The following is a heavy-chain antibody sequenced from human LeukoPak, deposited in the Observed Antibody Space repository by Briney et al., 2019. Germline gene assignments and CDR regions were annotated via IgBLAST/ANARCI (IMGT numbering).Heavy chain of an antibody. CDR3: ARVVGSSWYCFDY. J-gene: IGHJ4*02. Sequence: SETLSLTCAVSGYSISSGYYWGWIRLPPGKGLEWIGSIYHSGSTYYNPSLKSRVTISVDTSKNQFSLKLSSVTAADTAVYYCARVVGSSWYCFDYWGQGTLVTVSS. CDR2: IYHSGST. V-gene: IGHV4-38-2*01. CDR1: GYSISSGYY. D-gene: IGHD6-13*01.